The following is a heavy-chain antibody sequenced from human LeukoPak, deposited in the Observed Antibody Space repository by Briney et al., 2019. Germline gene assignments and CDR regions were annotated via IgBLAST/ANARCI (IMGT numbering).Heavy chain of an antibody. J-gene: IGHJ4*02. CDR2: IKHDGSSK. D-gene: IGHD3-10*01. CDR3: ARGYGSGSIDY. Sequence: PGGSLRLSCAASGFTFSSYWMSWVRQAPGKGLEWVANIKHDGSSKYYVDSVEGRFTISRDNAKNSLFLQMNSLRAEDTAVYYCARGYGSGSIDYWGQGTLVTVSS. V-gene: IGHV3-7*01. CDR1: GFTFSSYW.